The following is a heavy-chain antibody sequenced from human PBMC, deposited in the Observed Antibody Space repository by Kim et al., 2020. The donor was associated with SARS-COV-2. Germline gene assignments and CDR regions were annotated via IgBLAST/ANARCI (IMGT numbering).Heavy chain of an antibody. Sequence: SETLSPTCTVSGGSISSYYWSWIRQPPGKGLEGIGYIYYSGSTNYNPSLKSRFTISVDTSKNQFSLKLSSVTAADTAVYYCARQDYGGDWFDPWARVPW. CDR2: IYYSGST. CDR1: GGSISSYY. D-gene: IGHD4-17*01. J-gene: IGHJ5*02. CDR3: ARQDYGGDWFDP. V-gene: IGHV4-59*08.